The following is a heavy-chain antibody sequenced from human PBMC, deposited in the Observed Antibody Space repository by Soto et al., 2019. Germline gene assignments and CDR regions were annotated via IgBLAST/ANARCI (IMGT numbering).Heavy chain of an antibody. CDR3: ARDKQGLTIFGVVIYYGMDV. CDR2: ISSSSSTI. D-gene: IGHD3-3*01. CDR1: GFSFSSYA. V-gene: IGHV3-48*02. Sequence: GGSLRLSCAASGFSFSSYAMHWVRQAPGKGLEWVSYISSSSSTIYYADSVKGRFTISRDNAKNSLYLQMNSLRDEDTAVYYCARDKQGLTIFGVVIYYGMDVWG. J-gene: IGHJ6*04.